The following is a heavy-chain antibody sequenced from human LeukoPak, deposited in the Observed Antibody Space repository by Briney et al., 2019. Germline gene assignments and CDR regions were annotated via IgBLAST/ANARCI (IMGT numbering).Heavy chain of an antibody. V-gene: IGHV4-59*01. Sequence: SETLSLTCTVSGGSISSYYWSWIRQPPGKGLEWIGYIYYSGSTNYNPSLKSRVTISVDTSKNQLSLKLSSVTAADTAVYYCARTYDFSRRYYYYMDVWGKGTTVTVSS. CDR1: GGSISSYY. CDR3: ARTYDFSRRYYYYMDV. CDR2: IYYSGST. D-gene: IGHD3-3*01. J-gene: IGHJ6*03.